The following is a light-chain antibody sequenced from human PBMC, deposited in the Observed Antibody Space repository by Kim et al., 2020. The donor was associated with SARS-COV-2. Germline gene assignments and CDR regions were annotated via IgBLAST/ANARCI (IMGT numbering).Light chain of an antibody. CDR1: SLRTYY. CDR3: NSRDSNDYVV. V-gene: IGLV3-19*01. J-gene: IGLJ2*01. Sequence: SSELTQDPAVSVALGQTVRITCQGDSLRTYYATWYQQKPGQAPKVVIYGIDNRPSGVPDRFSGSSSGNTAYLTITGTQAGDEADYYCNSRDSNDYVVFGGGTKVTV. CDR2: GID.